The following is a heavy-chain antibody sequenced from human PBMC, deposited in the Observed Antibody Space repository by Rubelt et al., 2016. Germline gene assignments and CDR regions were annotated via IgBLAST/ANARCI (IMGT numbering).Heavy chain of an antibody. CDR1: GGSISSYY. Sequence: HVQLQESGPGLVKPSGTLSLTCAVSGGSISSYYWSWIRQPPGKGLEWIGYIYYSGSTSYNPSLKSRVTISEYTSKNQFSLKLTSVTAADSAVYYCASSWYMVWWGQGTRVTVSS. CDR3: ASSWYMVW. D-gene: IGHD6-13*01. J-gene: IGHJ4*02. V-gene: IGHV4-59*12. CDR2: IYYSGST.